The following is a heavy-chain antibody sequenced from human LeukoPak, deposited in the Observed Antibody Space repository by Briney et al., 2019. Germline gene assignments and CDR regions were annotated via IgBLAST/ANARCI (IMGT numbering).Heavy chain of an antibody. J-gene: IGHJ4*02. D-gene: IGHD2-15*01. CDR2: IDPSDSYT. CDR1: GYSFTSYW. V-gene: IGHV5-10-1*01. Sequence: GESLKISCKGSGYSFTSYWISWVRQMPGKGLEWMGRIDPSDSYTNYSPSFQGHVTISADKSISTAYLQWSSLKASDTAIYYCARQYCSGGSGYWAFFDYWGQGTLVTVSS. CDR3: ARQYCSGGSGYWAFFDY.